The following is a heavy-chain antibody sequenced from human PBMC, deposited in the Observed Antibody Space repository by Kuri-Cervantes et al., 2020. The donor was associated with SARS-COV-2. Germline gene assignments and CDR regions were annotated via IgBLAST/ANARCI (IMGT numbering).Heavy chain of an antibody. V-gene: IGHV4-61*02. J-gene: IGHJ6*02. Sequence: SETLSLTCTASGGPISSSSYYWSWIRQPAGKGLEWIGRIYTSGSTNYNPSLKSRVTISVDTSKNQFSLKLSSVTAADTAVYYCASCPGGLPYYYYGMDVWGQGTTVTVSS. CDR3: ASCPGGLPYYYYGMDV. D-gene: IGHD5-18*01. CDR1: GGPISSSSYY. CDR2: IYTSGST.